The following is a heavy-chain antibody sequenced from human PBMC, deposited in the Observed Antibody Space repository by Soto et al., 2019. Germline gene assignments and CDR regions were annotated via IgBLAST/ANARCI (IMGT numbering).Heavy chain of an antibody. Sequence: ASVKVSCKASGYTFTSYDINWVRQATGQGLEWMGWMNPNSGNTGYAQKFQGRVTMTRNTSISTAYMELSSLRSEDTAVYYCARGLKDTIFGVVIIEGNWFDPWAREPRSPSPQ. CDR3: ARGLKDTIFGVVIIEGNWFDP. V-gene: IGHV1-8*01. CDR2: MNPNSGNT. CDR1: GYTFTSYD. D-gene: IGHD3-3*01. J-gene: IGHJ5*02.